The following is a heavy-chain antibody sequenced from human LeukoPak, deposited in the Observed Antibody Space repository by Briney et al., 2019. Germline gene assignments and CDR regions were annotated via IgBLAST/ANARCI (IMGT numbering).Heavy chain of an antibody. J-gene: IGHJ3*02. D-gene: IGHD3-16*01. Sequence: PGGSLRLSCATSGLTFTNAWMSWFRQAPGKGLEWVGRIKSKTDGGTSDYAAPVQGRFTISRDDSKNTLYLQMNSLKIEDTAVYYCATDPGEREPIWGQGTMVTVSS. CDR2: IKSKTDGGTS. V-gene: IGHV3-15*01. CDR1: GLTFTNAW. CDR3: ATDPGEREPI.